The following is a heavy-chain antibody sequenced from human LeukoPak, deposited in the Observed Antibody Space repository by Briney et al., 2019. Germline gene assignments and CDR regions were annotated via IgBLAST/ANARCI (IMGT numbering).Heavy chain of an antibody. Sequence: RPGGSLRLSCAASGYTFDDYGMTWVRQVPGGGVEWIAEINWIGDTTRYGDSVKGRFTISRDNAKNSLDLQINSLRVEDTAFYYCATNPPGRTYLQDWGQGTLVTVSS. CDR3: ATNPPGRTYLQD. V-gene: IGHV3-20*04. D-gene: IGHD1-1*01. J-gene: IGHJ1*01. CDR2: INWIGDTT. CDR1: GYTFDDYG.